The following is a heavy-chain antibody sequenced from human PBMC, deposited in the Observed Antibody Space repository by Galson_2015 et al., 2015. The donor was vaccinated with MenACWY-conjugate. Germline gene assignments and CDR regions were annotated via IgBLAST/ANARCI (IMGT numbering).Heavy chain of an antibody. V-gene: IGHV2-5*02. CDR3: AHLTANNWYSYDS. CDR1: GFSLRGHGES. J-gene: IGHJ4*02. D-gene: IGHD5-24*01. Sequence: ALVKPTQTLTLTCSFSGFSLRGHGESVGWLRRPPGKALEWLAHVYGDDSKFYNTFLKSRLTITQVTSRNQVVLTMTNMDPVDTATYFCAHLTANNWYSYDSWGQGTLVAVSS. CDR2: VYGDDSK.